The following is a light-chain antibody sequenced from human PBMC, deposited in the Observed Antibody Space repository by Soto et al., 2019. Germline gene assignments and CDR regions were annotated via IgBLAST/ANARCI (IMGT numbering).Light chain of an antibody. CDR3: QQNNNRPT. Sequence: EMVLTQSPATLSLSPGERATLSCRASQSVSSYFAWYQQKPGQAPRLLIYAASSRATGIPDRFSGSGSGTESTPTISSLQSEDFADYYCQQNNNRPTFGGGTKVDIK. CDR2: AAS. V-gene: IGKV3D-15*01. CDR1: QSVSSY. J-gene: IGKJ4*01.